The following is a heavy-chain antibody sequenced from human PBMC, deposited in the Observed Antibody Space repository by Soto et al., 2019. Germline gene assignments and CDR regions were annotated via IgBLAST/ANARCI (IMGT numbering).Heavy chain of an antibody. D-gene: IGHD3-3*01. CDR3: AHRVLCTVFGLVTTTAIQFDF. V-gene: IGHV2-5*02. CDR2: IYWDDDK. CDR1: GFSLTTSGVG. J-gene: IGHJ4*02. Sequence: QITLNESGPTQVKPRQTLTLTCTFSGFSLTTSGVGVGWIRQSPGKAPEWLALIYWDDDKRYSPSLKSRLTITKETSKNPVVLKMADLDPADTATYFCAHRVLCTVFGLVTTTAIQFDFRGQGTPVGVSS.